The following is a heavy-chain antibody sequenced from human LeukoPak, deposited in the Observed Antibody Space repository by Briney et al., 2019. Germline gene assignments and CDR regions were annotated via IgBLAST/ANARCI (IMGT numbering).Heavy chain of an antibody. V-gene: IGHV4-39*07. J-gene: IGHJ5*02. Sequence: PSETLSLTCTVSGGSISSSSYYWGWIRQPPGKGLEWIGEINHSGSTNYNPSLKSRVTISVDTSKNQFSLKLSSVTAADTAVYYCARDSSSWSYNWFDPWGQGTLVTVSS. CDR1: GGSISSSSYY. D-gene: IGHD6-13*01. CDR3: ARDSSSWSYNWFDP. CDR2: INHSGST.